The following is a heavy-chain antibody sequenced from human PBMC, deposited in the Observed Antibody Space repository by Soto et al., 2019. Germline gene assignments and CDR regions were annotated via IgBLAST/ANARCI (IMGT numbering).Heavy chain of an antibody. CDR1: GGTFRSYA. V-gene: IGHV1-69*01. CDR3: ARAAHGYSYGRNWFDP. Sequence: QVQLVQSGAEVKKPGSSVKVSCKASGGTFRSYAISWVRQAPGQGLEWMGGIIPILGTANYAQKFQGRVTITADESTSTAYMELSSVRSEDTAVYYCARAAHGYSYGRNWFDPWGQGTLVTVSS. J-gene: IGHJ5*02. D-gene: IGHD5-18*01. CDR2: IIPILGTA.